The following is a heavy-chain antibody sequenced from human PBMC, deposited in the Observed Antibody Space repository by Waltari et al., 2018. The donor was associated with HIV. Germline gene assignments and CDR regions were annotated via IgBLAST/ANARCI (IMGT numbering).Heavy chain of an antibody. J-gene: IGHJ4*02. D-gene: IGHD2-2*01. CDR2: IWHDANNQ. CDR3: ARDSPAFSRGTEELDY. Sequence: VQLVASGGVVVQPGKSRILSCAGSGFTDSDDAMHRVRQAPGKGLEWVAVIWHDANNQYYADSVQGRFTISRDNSKNTLYLQMNSLRAEDTALYYCARDSPAFSRGTEELDYWGQGTLVTVSS. V-gene: IGHV3-33*01. CDR1: GFTDSDDA.